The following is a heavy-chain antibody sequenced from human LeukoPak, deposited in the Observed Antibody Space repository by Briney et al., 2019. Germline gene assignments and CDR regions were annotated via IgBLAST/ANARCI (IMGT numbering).Heavy chain of an antibody. CDR2: INPSGGST. V-gene: IGHV1-46*01. J-gene: IGHJ3*02. CDR1: GYTFTGYY. D-gene: IGHD6-13*01. Sequence: ASVKVSCKASGYTFTGYYMHWVRQAPGQGLEWMGIINPSGGSTSYAQKFQGRVTMTRDMSTSTVYMELSSLRSEDTAVYYCARDPSSSWQGGAFDIWGQGTMVTVSS. CDR3: ARDPSSSWQGGAFDI.